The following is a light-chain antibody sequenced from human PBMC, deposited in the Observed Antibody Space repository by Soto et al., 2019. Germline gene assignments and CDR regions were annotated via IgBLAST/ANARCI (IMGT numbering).Light chain of an antibody. CDR3: CSYAGSSPYV. V-gene: IGLV2-23*02. CDR2: EVS. CDR1: SSDVGSYNL. Sequence: QSPLTQPASVSGSPGQSITISCTGTSSDVGSYNLVSWYQQHPGKAPKLMIYEVSKRPSGVSNRFSGSKSGNTASLTISGLQAEDEADYYCCSYAGSSPYVFGTGTKLTVL. J-gene: IGLJ1*01.